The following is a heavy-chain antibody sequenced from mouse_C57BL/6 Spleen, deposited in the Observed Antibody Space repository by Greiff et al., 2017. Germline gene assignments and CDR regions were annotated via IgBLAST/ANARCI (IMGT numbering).Heavy chain of an antibody. J-gene: IGHJ4*01. D-gene: IGHD1-1*01. Sequence: EVQLQQSVAELVRPGASVKLSCTASGFNIKNTYMHWVKQRPEQGLEWIGRIDPANGNTKYAPKFQGKATITADTSSNTAYLQLSSLTSEDTAIHYCAKWATVEASFAMDYWGQGTSVTVSS. CDR2: IDPANGNT. CDR3: AKWATVEASFAMDY. CDR1: GFNIKNTY. V-gene: IGHV14-3*01.